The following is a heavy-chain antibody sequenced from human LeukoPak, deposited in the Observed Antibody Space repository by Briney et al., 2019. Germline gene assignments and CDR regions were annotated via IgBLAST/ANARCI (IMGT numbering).Heavy chain of an antibody. Sequence: PGGSLRLSCAASGFTFSSYWMHWVRQAPGKGLEWVSAISGSGGSTYYADSVKGRFTISRDNSKNTLYLQMNSLRAEDTAVYYCAKDEEQQLSADAFDIWGQGTMVTVSS. CDR3: AKDEEQQLSADAFDI. J-gene: IGHJ3*02. D-gene: IGHD6-13*01. CDR1: GFTFSSYW. V-gene: IGHV3-23*01. CDR2: ISGSGGST.